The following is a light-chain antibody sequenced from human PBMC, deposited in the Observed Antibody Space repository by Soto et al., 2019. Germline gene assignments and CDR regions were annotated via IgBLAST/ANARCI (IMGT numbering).Light chain of an antibody. CDR3: PQYDNWPKS. Sequence: EIVMTQSPATPSVSPGERATLSCRASQSVSSNLAWYQQKPGQAPRLLIYGASARATVIRAGSSGSGSGTEFTLTISNLQSEDCAVYHCPQYDNWPKSFGRGTKVEIK. CDR1: QSVSSN. CDR2: GAS. J-gene: IGKJ1*01. V-gene: IGKV3-15*01.